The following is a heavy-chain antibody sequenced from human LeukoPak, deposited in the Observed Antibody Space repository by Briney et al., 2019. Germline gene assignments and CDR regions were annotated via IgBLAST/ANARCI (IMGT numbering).Heavy chain of an antibody. Sequence: GGSLRLSCAASGFTFNGYWTHWVRQAPGQGLVWVSRILGDGSSTTYADSVKGRFTISRDNAKNTLYLQMNSLRAEDTAVYYCTRGRIASSYYYFDYWGQGTLVTVSS. V-gene: IGHV3-74*01. CDR1: GFTFNGYW. J-gene: IGHJ4*02. D-gene: IGHD6-13*01. CDR2: ILGDGSST. CDR3: TRGRIASSYYYFDY.